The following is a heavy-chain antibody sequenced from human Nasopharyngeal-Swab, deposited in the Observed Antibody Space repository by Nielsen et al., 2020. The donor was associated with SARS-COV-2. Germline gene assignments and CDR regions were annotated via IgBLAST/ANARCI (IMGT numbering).Heavy chain of an antibody. V-gene: IGHV1-8*01. Sequence: ASVKVSCMASGYTFTSYDINWVRQATGQGLEWMGWMNPNSGNTGYAQKFQGRVTMTRNTSISTAYMELSSLRSEDTAVYYCARASLGYYYYYGMDVWGQGTTVTVSS. CDR1: GYTFTSYD. CDR2: MNPNSGNT. CDR3: ARASLGYYYYYGMDV. J-gene: IGHJ6*02.